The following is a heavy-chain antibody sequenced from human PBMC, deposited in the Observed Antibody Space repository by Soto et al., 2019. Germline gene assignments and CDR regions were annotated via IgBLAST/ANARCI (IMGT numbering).Heavy chain of an antibody. Sequence: QVQLVESGRGVVQPGRTLRLSCAASGFTFSSYAMHWVRQAPGKGLEWVAVISYDGSNKYYADSVKGRFTISRDNSKNTLYLQMNSLRAEDTAVYYCARYSSSSSAFDIWGQGTMVTVSS. J-gene: IGHJ3*02. CDR1: GFTFSSYA. V-gene: IGHV3-30-3*01. D-gene: IGHD6-6*01. CDR2: ISYDGSNK. CDR3: ARYSSSSSAFDI.